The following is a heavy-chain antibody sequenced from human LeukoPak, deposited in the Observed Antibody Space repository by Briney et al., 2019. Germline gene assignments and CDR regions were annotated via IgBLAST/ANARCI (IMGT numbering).Heavy chain of an antibody. V-gene: IGHV1-2*06. CDR3: ARARSYCSGGSCYYFDY. Sequence: ASVKVSCKASGYTFTGYYMHWVRQAPGQGLEWMGRINPNSGGTNYAQKFQGRVTMTRDTSISTAYMELSRLRSDDTAVYYCARARSYCSGGSCYYFDYWGQGILVTVSS. J-gene: IGHJ4*02. D-gene: IGHD2-15*01. CDR2: INPNSGGT. CDR1: GYTFTGYY.